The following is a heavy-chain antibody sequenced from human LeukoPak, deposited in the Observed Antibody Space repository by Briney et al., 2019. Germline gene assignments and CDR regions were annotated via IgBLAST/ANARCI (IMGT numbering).Heavy chain of an antibody. CDR2: INHSGST. Sequence: PSETLSLTCAVYGGSFSGYYWSWIRQPPGKGLEWIGEINHSGSTNYNPSLKSRVTISVDTSKNQFSLKRSSVTAADTAVYYCARHRFDYWGQGTLVTVSS. J-gene: IGHJ4*02. CDR1: GGSFSGYY. V-gene: IGHV4-34*01. CDR3: ARHRFDY.